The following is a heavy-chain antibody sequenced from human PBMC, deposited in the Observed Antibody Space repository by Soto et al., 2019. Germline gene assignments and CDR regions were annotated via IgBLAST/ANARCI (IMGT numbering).Heavy chain of an antibody. CDR2: ISYSADKT. CDR1: GFTFNTYV. J-gene: IGHJ3*01. V-gene: IGHV3-23*01. Sequence: GGSLRLSCAASGFTFNTYVMNWVRQAPGKGLEWVSTISYSADKTHYADSVRGRFTISRDNSRDTLFLQMNSLRADDAAVYYCARRARTATTNWGAFDVWGQGTMVTVSS. CDR3: ARRARTATTNWGAFDV. D-gene: IGHD1-7*01.